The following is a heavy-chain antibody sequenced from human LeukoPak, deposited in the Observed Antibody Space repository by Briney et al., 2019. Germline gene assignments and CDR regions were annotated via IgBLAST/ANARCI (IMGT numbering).Heavy chain of an antibody. CDR1: GYTLTELS. J-gene: IGHJ3*02. CDR3: ATGIYYDSGDYHDAFDI. D-gene: IGHD3-22*01. CDR2: FDPEDGET. V-gene: IGHV1-24*01. Sequence: ASVTVSCKVSGYTLTELSMHWVRQAPGKGLEWMGGFDPEDGETIYAQKFQGRVTMTEDTSTDTAYMELSSLRSEDTAVYYCATGIYYDSGDYHDAFDIWGQGTMVTVSS.